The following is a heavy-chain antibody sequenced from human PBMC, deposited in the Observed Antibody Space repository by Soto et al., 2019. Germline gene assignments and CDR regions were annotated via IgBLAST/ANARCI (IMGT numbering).Heavy chain of an antibody. J-gene: IGHJ4*02. CDR3: ARDHYDIVTGYYIFDY. V-gene: IGHV3-21*01. D-gene: IGHD3-9*01. Sequence: GGSLRPPCAASGVTFSRYRTNWGRQAPGKGLEWVSSISSSSSYIYYADSVKGRFTISRDNAKNSLYLQMNSLRAEDTAVYYCARDHYDIVTGYYIFDYWGQGTMVTVSS. CDR2: ISSSSSYI. CDR1: GVTFSRYR.